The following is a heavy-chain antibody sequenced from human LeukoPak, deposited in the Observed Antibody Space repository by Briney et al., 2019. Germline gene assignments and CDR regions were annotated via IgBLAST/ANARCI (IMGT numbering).Heavy chain of an antibody. CDR3: ARGRTAGVVPAAYFDY. CDR1: GGSISSYY. Sequence: SETLSLTCTVSGGSISSYYWSWIRQPAGKGLEWIGRIYTSGSTNYNPSLKSRVTMSVDTSKNQFSLKLSSVTAADTAVYYYARGRTAGVVPAAYFDYWGQGTLVTVSS. J-gene: IGHJ4*02. D-gene: IGHD2-2*01. V-gene: IGHV4-4*07. CDR2: IYTSGST.